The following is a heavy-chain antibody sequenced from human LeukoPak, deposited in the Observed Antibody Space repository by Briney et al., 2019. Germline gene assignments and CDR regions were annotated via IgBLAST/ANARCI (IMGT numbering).Heavy chain of an antibody. J-gene: IGHJ5*02. D-gene: IGHD2-15*01. CDR1: GGSISTYF. CDR3: VTEPGYCTGGRCYGGWFDP. V-gene: IGHV4-59*12. CDR2: IYYSGST. Sequence: SETLSLTCTVSGGSISTYFWSWIRQPPGKGLEWIGHIYYSGSTTYNPSLQSRVTISLDASKNQFSLKLNSVTAADTAVYYCVTEPGYCTGGRCYGGWFDPWGQGTLVTVSS.